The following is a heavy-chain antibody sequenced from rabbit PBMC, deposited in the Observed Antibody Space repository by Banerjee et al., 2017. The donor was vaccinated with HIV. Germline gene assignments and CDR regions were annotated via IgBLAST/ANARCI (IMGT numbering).Heavy chain of an antibody. D-gene: IGHD4-1*01. Sequence: QSLEESGGDLVKPGASLTRTCTVSGFSFSSGYDMCWVRQAPGKGLEWIADIATSSSGSTYYASWAKGRFTISKASWTTVTLQMTSLTAADTASYFCARDLAGVIGWNFNLWGPGTLVTVS. V-gene: IGHV1S40*01. CDR1: GFSFSSGYD. J-gene: IGHJ4*01. CDR3: ARDLAGVIGWNFNL. CDR2: IATSSSGST.